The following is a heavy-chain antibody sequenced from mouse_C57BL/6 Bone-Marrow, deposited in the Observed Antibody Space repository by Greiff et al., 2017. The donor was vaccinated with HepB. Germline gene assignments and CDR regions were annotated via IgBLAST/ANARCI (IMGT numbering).Heavy chain of an antibody. Sequence: EVMLVESGGGLVQPGESLKLSCESNEYEFPSHDMSWVRKTPGKGLEWVAAINSDGGSTYYPDTMERGFIISKDNTKKTLYLQWSILRSEETALYYCARGPNWDGYFDVWGTGTTVTVSS. J-gene: IGHJ1*03. CDR2: INSDGGST. D-gene: IGHD4-1*01. CDR3: ARGPNWDGYFDV. CDR1: EYEFPSHD. V-gene: IGHV5-2*01.